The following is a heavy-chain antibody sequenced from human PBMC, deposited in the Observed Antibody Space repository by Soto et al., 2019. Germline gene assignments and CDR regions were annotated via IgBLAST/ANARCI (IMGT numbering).Heavy chain of an antibody. CDR1: GYTLTELS. CDR3: APVKHSGSLFDY. D-gene: IGHD1-26*01. V-gene: IGHV1-24*01. CDR2: FDPEDGET. J-gene: IGHJ4*02. Sequence: ASVKVSCKVSGYTLTELSMHWVRQAPGKGLEWMGGFDPEDGETIYAQKFQGRVTMTADTSTDTAYMELSSLRSEDTAVYYCAPVKHSGSLFDYWGQGTLVTVSS.